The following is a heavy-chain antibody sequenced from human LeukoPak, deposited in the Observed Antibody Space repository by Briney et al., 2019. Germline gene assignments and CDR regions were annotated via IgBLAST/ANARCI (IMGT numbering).Heavy chain of an antibody. J-gene: IGHJ4*02. V-gene: IGHV4-59*08. D-gene: IGHD2-21*02. Sequence: SETLSLTCTVSGASFTSNYWSWLRQPAGKGLEWIGYIYYSGTTTYNPSLERRVTMSVDMSKTQFSLRLNSVTATDTAVYYCARLDCGGDCYVDYWGQGNLVTVSS. CDR2: IYYSGTT. CDR1: GASFTSNY. CDR3: ARLDCGGDCYVDY.